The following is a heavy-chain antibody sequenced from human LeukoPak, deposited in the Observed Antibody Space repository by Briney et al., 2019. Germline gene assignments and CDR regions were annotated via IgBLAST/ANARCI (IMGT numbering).Heavy chain of an antibody. Sequence: PWGSLRLSCAASGFTFSSYWMSWVRQAPGKGLEWVANIKQDGSEKYYVDSVKGRFTISRDNAKNSLYLQMNSLRAEDTAVYYCARDQVGASYNWFDPWGQGTLVTVSS. D-gene: IGHD1-26*01. CDR3: ARDQVGASYNWFDP. CDR2: IKQDGSEK. CDR1: GFTFSSYW. V-gene: IGHV3-7*01. J-gene: IGHJ5*02.